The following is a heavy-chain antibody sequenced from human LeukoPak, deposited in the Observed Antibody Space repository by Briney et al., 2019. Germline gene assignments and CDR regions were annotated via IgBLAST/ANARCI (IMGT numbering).Heavy chain of an antibody. D-gene: IGHD7-27*01. CDR3: ARGVLGPYYFDL. CDR2: IHYTGAT. V-gene: IGHV4-34*01. Sequence: GSLRLSCAASGFTFSSYSMNWVRQPPGKGLEWIGEIHYTGATNYKPSLKSRVTISGDPSKNQVSLRVSSVTAADTAVYYCARGVLGPYYFDLWGRGTLVTVSS. J-gene: IGHJ2*01. CDR1: GFTFSSYS.